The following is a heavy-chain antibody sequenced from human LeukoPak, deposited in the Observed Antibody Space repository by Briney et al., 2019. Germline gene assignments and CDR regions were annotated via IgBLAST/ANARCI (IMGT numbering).Heavy chain of an antibody. CDR3: ASMTGRSALGD. CDR2: IITDARST. Sequence: GGSLRLSGAPSGSPFSASWLHWVRQAPGKGLVWVSRIITDARSTSHADSVKGRFPISRDNAKNTPYLQMNSLRAEDTAVYYCASMTGRSALGDWGQGTLVTVSS. D-gene: IGHD1-20*01. J-gene: IGHJ4*02. V-gene: IGHV3-74*01. CDR1: GSPFSASW.